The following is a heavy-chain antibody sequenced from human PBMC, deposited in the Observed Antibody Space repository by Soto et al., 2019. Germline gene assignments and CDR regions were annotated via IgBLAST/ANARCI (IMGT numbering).Heavy chain of an antibody. D-gene: IGHD3-9*01. J-gene: IGHJ6*02. CDR1: GFSLSTSGVG. Sequence: QITLKESGPTLVKPTQTLTLTCTFSGFSLSTSGVGVGWIRQPPGKALGWLALIYWDDDKRYSPSLKSRLTIPKDTSKNQVVLTMTNMDPVETTTYYCAHGTLTMDVWGQGTTVTVSS. CDR3: AHGTLTMDV. V-gene: IGHV2-5*02. CDR2: IYWDDDK.